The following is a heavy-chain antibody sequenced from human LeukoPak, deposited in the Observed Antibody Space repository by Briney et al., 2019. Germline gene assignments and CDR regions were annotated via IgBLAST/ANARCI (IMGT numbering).Heavy chain of an antibody. CDR1: GGTFSSYA. J-gene: IGHJ5*02. D-gene: IGHD6-13*01. Sequence: SVKVSCKASGGTFSSYAISWVRQAPGQGLEWMGGIIPIFGTANYAQKFQGRVTITADESTSTAYMELSSLRSEDTAVYYCARDPTRGIAAAGTSWFDPWGQGTLVTASS. CDR3: ARDPTRGIAAAGTSWFDP. CDR2: IIPIFGTA. V-gene: IGHV1-69*13.